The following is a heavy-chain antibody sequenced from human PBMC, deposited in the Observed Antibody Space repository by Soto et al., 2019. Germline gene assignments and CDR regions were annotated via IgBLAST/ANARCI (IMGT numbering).Heavy chain of an antibody. CDR1: GGSISRYY. D-gene: IGHD6-13*01. V-gene: IGHV4-59*08. J-gene: IGHJ4*02. CDR2: IYYSGST. Sequence: SETLSLTCTVPGGSISRYYWTWIRQPPGKGLEWIGYIYYSGSTNYNPSLNSRVTMSVDTSKNQFSLKLSSVTAADTAVYYCARRGPVAGKTIFDYWGQGTQVTLSS. CDR3: ARRGPVAGKTIFDY.